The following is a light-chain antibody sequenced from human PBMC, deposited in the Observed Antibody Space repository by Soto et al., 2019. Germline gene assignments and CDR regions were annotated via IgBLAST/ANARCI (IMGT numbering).Light chain of an antibody. J-gene: IGKJ4*01. CDR2: AAS. Sequence: AIRMTQSPSSFSASTGDRVTVTCRASQGISSYLAWYQQKPGKAPKLLIYAASTLQSGVPSRFSGSGSGTDFTLPISCLQSEDFATYYCQQYDNLPLTFGGGTKVDIK. V-gene: IGKV1-8*01. CDR3: QQYDNLPLT. CDR1: QGISSY.